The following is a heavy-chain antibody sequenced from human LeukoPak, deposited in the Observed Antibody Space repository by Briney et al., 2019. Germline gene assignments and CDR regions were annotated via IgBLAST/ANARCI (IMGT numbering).Heavy chain of an antibody. CDR1: RFYFSTYD. J-gene: IGHJ4*02. CDR2: IDSSASTT. CDR3: AKSKWLVLRTKNYYFDY. D-gene: IGHD6-19*01. Sequence: GGSLRLSCTASRFYFSTYDMNWVRQVPGKGLEWVSHIDSSASTTYYAGSVQGRFTISRDNSKNTLYLQMSSLRAEDTAVYYCAKSKWLVLRTKNYYFDYSGQGTLVTVSS. V-gene: IGHV3-23*01.